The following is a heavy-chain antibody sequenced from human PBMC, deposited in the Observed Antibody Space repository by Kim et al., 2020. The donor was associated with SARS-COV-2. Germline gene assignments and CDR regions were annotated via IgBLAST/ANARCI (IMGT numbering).Heavy chain of an antibody. CDR3: ARARGTIFGVVITPYFDY. CDR1: GYTFTTYH. Sequence: ASVKVSCKASGYTFTTYHMTWVRQAPGQGLEWMGWINTNTGNPTYAQGSTGRFVFSLDTSVSTAYLQLSSLKAEDTAVYYYARARGTIFGVVITPYFDYWGQGTLVTVSS. V-gene: IGHV7-4-1*02. J-gene: IGHJ4*02. D-gene: IGHD3-3*01. CDR2: INTNTGNP.